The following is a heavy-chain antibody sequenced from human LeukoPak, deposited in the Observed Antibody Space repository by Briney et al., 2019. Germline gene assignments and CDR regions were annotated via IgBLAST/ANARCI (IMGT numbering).Heavy chain of an antibody. CDR1: GGSISSSSYY. CDR2: IYYSGST. V-gene: IGHV4-39*07. J-gene: IGHJ5*02. CDR3: ARVRLRFLEWLDWFDP. D-gene: IGHD3-3*01. Sequence: SETLSLTCTVSGGSISSSSYYWGWIRQPPGKGLEWIGSIYYSGSTYYNPSLKSRATISVDTSKNQFSLKLSSVTAADTAVYYCARVRLRFLEWLDWFDPWGQGTLVTVSS.